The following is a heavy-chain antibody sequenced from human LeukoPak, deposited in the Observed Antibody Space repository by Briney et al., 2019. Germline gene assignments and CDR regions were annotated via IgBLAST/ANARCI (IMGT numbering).Heavy chain of an antibody. V-gene: IGHV4-34*01. D-gene: IGHD3-16*01. CDR1: GGSFSGYY. CDR3: ARALRVYPYYYYYMDV. Sequence: SETLSLTCAVYGGSFSGYYWSWIRQPPGKGLEWIGEINHSGSTNYNPFLKSRVTISVDTSKNQFSLKLSSVTAADTAVYYCARALRVYPYYYYYMDVWGKGTTVTVSS. CDR2: INHSGST. J-gene: IGHJ6*03.